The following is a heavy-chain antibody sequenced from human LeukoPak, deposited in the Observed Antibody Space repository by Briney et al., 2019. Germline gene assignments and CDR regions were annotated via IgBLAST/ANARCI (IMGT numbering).Heavy chain of an antibody. CDR1: GFSFSSYG. D-gene: IGHD2-21*01. CDR2: ISYDGSNE. CDR3: AKDLGVGAYLLFDYITSGLDS. J-gene: IGHJ4*02. V-gene: IGHV3-30*18. Sequence: GGSLRLSCAASGFSFSSYGMHWVRQAPGKGLEWVAVISYDGSNEYLADSVKGRFTVSRDNSKNTLYLQMNSLRPEDTAVYYCAKDLGVGAYLLFDYITSGLDSWGQGTLVTVSS.